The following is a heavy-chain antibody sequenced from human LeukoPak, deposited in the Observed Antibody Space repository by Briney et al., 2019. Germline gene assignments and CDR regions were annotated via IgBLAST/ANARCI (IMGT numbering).Heavy chain of an antibody. D-gene: IGHD2-15*01. Sequence: GESLKISCKGSGYSFTNYLIGWVRRMPGKGLEWMGLVYPGNSDSRYSPSFQGQVIISADKSISTAYLQRSSLKASDTAMYYCARRSPMGDAFDVWGQGTMVTVSS. CDR1: GYSFTNYL. CDR3: ARRSPMGDAFDV. V-gene: IGHV5-51*01. J-gene: IGHJ3*01. CDR2: VYPGNSDS.